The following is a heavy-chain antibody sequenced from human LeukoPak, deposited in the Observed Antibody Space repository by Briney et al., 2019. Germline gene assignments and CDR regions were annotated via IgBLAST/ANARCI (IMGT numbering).Heavy chain of an antibody. CDR2: ISYDGSNK. V-gene: IGHV3-30*19. Sequence: GGSLRLSCAASGFTFSSYGMHWVRQAPGKGLEWVAVISYDGSNKYYADSVKGRFTISRDNSKNTLYLQMNSLRAEDTAVYYCGRTVAVDYWGQGTLVTVSS. J-gene: IGHJ4*02. D-gene: IGHD2-2*01. CDR3: GRTVAVDY. CDR1: GFTFSSYG.